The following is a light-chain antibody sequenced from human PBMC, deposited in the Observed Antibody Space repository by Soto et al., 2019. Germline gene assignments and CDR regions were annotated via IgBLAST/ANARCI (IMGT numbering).Light chain of an antibody. CDR2: GAS. J-gene: IGKJ2*01. V-gene: IGKV3-15*01. Sequence: EIVMTQSPATLSVSPGERATLSCRASQSVSSNLAWYQQKPGQAPTLLIYGASTSATGIPARFSGSGSGTEFTLTISSLQSEDFAVYYCQQYNNWHAYTFGQGNKLEIK. CDR1: QSVSSN. CDR3: QQYNNWHAYT.